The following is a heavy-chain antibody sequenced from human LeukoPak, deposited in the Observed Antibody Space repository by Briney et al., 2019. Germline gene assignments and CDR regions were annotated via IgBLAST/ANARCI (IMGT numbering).Heavy chain of an antibody. D-gene: IGHD3-22*01. J-gene: IGHJ4*02. CDR3: ARRRRYYYDSSGNVFDY. Sequence: SETLSLTCAVYGGSVSGYYWSWIRQPPGKGLEWSGEINHSGSTNYNPSLKSRVTISVDTSKNQFSLKLSSVTAADTAVYYCARRRRYYYDSSGNVFDYWGQGTLVTVSS. V-gene: IGHV4-34*01. CDR1: GGSVSGYY. CDR2: INHSGST.